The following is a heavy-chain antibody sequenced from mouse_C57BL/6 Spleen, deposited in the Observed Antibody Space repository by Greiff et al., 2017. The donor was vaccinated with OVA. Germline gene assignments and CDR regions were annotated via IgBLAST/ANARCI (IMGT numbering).Heavy chain of an antibody. Sequence: QVQLQQPGAELVMPGASVKLSCKASGYTFTSYWMHWVKQRPGQGLEWIGELSPSDSYTNYNQKFKGKSTLTVDKSSSTAYMQLSSLTSEDSAVXYCARARAAQATWFAYWGQGTLVTVSA. V-gene: IGHV1-69*01. CDR2: LSPSDSYT. D-gene: IGHD3-2*02. CDR1: GYTFTSYW. J-gene: IGHJ3*01. CDR3: ARARAAQATWFAY.